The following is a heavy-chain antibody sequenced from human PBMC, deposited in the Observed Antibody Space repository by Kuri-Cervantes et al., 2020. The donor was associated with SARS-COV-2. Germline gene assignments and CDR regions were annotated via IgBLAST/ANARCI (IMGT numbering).Heavy chain of an antibody. V-gene: IGHV3-30*03. D-gene: IGHD5-18*01. CDR1: GFTFSSYG. J-gene: IGHJ4*02. Sequence: GESLKISCAASGFTFSSYGMHWVRQAPGKGLEWVAVISYDGSNKYYADSVKGRFTISRDNSKNTLYLQMNSLRSEDTAVYYCARGPDTAMVPGYFDYWGQGTLVTVSS. CDR3: ARGPDTAMVPGYFDY. CDR2: ISYDGSNK.